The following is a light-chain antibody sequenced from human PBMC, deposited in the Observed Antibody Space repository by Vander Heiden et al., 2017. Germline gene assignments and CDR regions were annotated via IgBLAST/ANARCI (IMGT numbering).Light chain of an antibody. CDR3: QQGYSIPFT. CDR2: SAS. Sequence: DIQMTQFPSSLSASVGDTVTITCRASQSIDNFLNWYQHQPGKAPTLLISSASNLHGGVPSRFSGSGSGTDFTLTIASLQPEDFATYSCQQGYSIPFTFGPGTKVDAK. V-gene: IGKV1-39*01. CDR1: QSIDNF. J-gene: IGKJ3*01.